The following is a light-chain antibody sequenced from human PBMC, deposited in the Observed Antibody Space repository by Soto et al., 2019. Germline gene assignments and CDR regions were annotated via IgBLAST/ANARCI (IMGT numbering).Light chain of an antibody. CDR2: YTS. V-gene: IGKV3-11*01. CDR1: QYVGTR. Sequence: EIVLTQSPATLSSSPGETATLSCRASQYVGTRLAWYQHKPGQAPRLLIYYTSNRATGIPARFSGSGSGTDFTLTISSLEPEDFAVYYCQQHSHWPPWTFGQGTKVDIK. CDR3: QQHSHWPPWT. J-gene: IGKJ1*01.